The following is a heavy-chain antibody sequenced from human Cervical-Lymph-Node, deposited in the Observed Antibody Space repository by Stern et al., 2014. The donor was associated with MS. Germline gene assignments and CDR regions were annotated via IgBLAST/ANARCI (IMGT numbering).Heavy chain of an antibody. CDR3: ARQGSSWYPLKTYTWFAP. Sequence: QITLKESGPTLVKPTQTLTLTCTFSGFSLNSNGVGVGWIRQPPGKALEWLALIYWYDDKRYSPSLKSRLTITKDTSKNQVVLTMTNMDTVDTAIYYCARQGSSWYPLKTYTWFAPWGQGTPVTVSS. V-gene: IGHV2-5*01. D-gene: IGHD6-13*01. CDR2: IYWYDDK. J-gene: IGHJ5*02. CDR1: GFSLNSNGVG.